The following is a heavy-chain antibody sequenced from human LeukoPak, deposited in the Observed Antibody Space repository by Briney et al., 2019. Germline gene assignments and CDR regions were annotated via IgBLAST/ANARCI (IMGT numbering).Heavy chain of an antibody. CDR3: ARVKTYGDYECWFDP. CDR1: GFTFSDYY. D-gene: IGHD4-17*01. CDR2: ISSSSSYT. J-gene: IGHJ5*02. Sequence: GGSLRLSCAASGFTFSDYYMSWIRQAPGKGLEWVSYISSSSSYTNYADSVKGRFTISRDNAKNSLYLQMNSLRAEDTAVYYCARVKTYGDYECWFDPWGQGTLVTLSS. V-gene: IGHV3-11*06.